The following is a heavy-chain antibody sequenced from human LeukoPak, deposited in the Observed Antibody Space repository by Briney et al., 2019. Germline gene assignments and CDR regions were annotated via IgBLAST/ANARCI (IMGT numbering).Heavy chain of an antibody. CDR3: ARDYSGSNQPDY. D-gene: IGHD6-19*01. V-gene: IGHV1-69*13. J-gene: IGHJ4*02. CDR1: GGTFISYA. CDR2: NIPIFGTA. Sequence: SVKVSCKASGGTFISYAISWVRQAPGQGLEWMGGNIPIFGTANYAQKFQGRVTITADESTSTAYMELSSLRSEDTAVYYCARDYSGSNQPDYWGQGTLVTVSS.